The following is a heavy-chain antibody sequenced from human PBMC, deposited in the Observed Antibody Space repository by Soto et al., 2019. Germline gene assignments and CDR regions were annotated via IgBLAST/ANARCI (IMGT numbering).Heavy chain of an antibody. D-gene: IGHD2-15*01. Sequence: VQLVESGGGLVQPGGSLRLSCAASGFTFSSYAMHWVRQAPGKGLEYVSAISSNGGSTYYANSVKGRFTISRDNSKNTLYLQMGSLRAEDMAVYYCATAGGRYCSGGSCYGAFDIWGQGTMVTVSS. CDR2: ISSNGGST. V-gene: IGHV3-64*01. J-gene: IGHJ3*02. CDR3: ATAGGRYCSGGSCYGAFDI. CDR1: GFTFSSYA.